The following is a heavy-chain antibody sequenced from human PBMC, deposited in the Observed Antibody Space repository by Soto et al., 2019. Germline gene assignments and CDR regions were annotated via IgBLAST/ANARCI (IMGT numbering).Heavy chain of an antibody. V-gene: IGHV1-2*04. CDR3: AREAVFGPSWDYYYYMDV. CDR1: GYAFTGYY. J-gene: IGHJ6*03. CDR2: INPNSGGT. D-gene: IGHD1-20*01. Sequence: ASVKVSSKASGYAFTGYYMHGVRKAPGQGLQWMGWINPNSGGTNCAQKFQGWVTMTRDTSISTAYMELSRLRSDDTAVYYCAREAVFGPSWDYYYYMDVWGKGTTVTVSS.